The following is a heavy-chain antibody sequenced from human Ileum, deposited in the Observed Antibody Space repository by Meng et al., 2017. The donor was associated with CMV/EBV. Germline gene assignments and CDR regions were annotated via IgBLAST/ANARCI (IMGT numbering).Heavy chain of an antibody. CDR2: ISAYNGNT. J-gene: IGHJ4*02. CDR3: ARVWNYDILTGYYTHYFDY. Sequence: QVQLVQSGAEVKKPGXSVKVACQASGYTFTSYGFNWVRQAPGQGLEWMGWISAYNGNTNYAQKLQGRVTMTTDTSTSTVYMEVRSLRSDDTAVYYCARVWNYDILTGYYTHYFDYWGQGTLVTVSS. CDR1: GYTFTSYG. D-gene: IGHD3-9*01. V-gene: IGHV1-18*01.